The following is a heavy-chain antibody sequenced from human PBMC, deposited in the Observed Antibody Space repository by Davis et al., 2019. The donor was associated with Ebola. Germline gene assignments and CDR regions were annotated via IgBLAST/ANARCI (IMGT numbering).Heavy chain of an antibody. J-gene: IGHJ3*01. CDR2: IHNSGST. CDR1: GDSVSSDTYY. V-gene: IGHV4-39*07. CDR3: ARDSSGDAFDL. Sequence: PSETLSLTCSVSGDSVSSDTYYWGWIRQPPGEGLEWIGRIHNSGSTYYNPSLRSQVTISVDSSKNQFSLRLTSVTAADTAVYYCARDSSGDAFDLWGQGTMVTVSS.